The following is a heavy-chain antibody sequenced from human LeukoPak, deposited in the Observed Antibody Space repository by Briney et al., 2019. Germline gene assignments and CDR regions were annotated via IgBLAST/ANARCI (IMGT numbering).Heavy chain of an antibody. CDR2: IYSGGST. J-gene: IGHJ4*02. D-gene: IGHD6-13*01. CDR3: ASSIATAATSFDY. V-gene: IGHV3-66*01. CDR1: EFSVGSNY. Sequence: PGGSLRLSCAASEFSVGSNYMTWVRQAPGKGLEWVSLIYSGGSTYYADSVKGRFTISRDNSKNTLYLQMNSLRAEDTAVYYCASSIATAATSFDYWGQGTLVTVSS.